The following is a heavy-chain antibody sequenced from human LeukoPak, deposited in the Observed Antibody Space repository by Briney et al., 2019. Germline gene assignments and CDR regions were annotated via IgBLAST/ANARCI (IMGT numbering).Heavy chain of an antibody. D-gene: IGHD3-16*01. V-gene: IGHV3-30-3*01. CDR2: ISYDGSNK. J-gene: IGHJ6*02. CDR3: AKEGDYYGMDV. CDR1: GFTFSSYA. Sequence: PGGSLRLSCAASGFTFSSYAMHWVRQAPGKGLEWVAVISYDGSNKYYADSVKGRFTISRDNSKNTLYLQMNSLRAEDTAVYYWAKEGDYYGMDVWGQGPRSPSP.